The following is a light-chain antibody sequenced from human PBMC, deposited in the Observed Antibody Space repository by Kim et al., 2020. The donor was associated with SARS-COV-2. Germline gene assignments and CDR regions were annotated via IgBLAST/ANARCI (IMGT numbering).Light chain of an antibody. Sequence: KTVTNACTRSSGSIASNYVQWYQQRPGSAPTTVIYEDNQRPSGVPDRFSGSIDSSSNSASLTISGLKTEDEADYYCQSYDSSNRVFGGGTQLTVL. CDR3: QSYDSSNRV. CDR1: SGSIASNY. CDR2: EDN. V-gene: IGLV6-57*03. J-gene: IGLJ3*02.